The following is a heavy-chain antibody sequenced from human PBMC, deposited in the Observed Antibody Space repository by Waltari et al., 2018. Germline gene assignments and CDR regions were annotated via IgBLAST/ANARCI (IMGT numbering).Heavy chain of an antibody. J-gene: IGHJ4*02. CDR1: GGTFSSYA. D-gene: IGHD3-22*01. CDR2: IIPILGIA. Sequence: QVQLVQSGAEVKKPGSSVKVSCEASGGTFSSYAISWVRQAPGQGLEWMGGIIPILGIANYAQKFQGRVTITADESTSTAYMELSSLRSEDTAVYYCARTAGTYYDSSGYKYWGQGTLVTVSS. CDR3: ARTAGTYYDSSGYKY. V-gene: IGHV1-69*04.